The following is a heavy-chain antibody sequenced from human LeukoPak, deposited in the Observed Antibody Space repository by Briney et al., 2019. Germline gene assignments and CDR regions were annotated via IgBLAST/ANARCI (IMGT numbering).Heavy chain of an antibody. V-gene: IGHV3-53*01. Sequence: GGSLRLSCAASGFTVSSNYMSWVRQAPGKGLEWVSVIYSGGSTYYADSVKGRFTISRDNAKNSLCLQMNSLRAEDTAVYYCARDELITLDYWGQGTLVTVSS. CDR1: GFTVSSNY. J-gene: IGHJ4*02. D-gene: IGHD1-20*01. CDR2: IYSGGST. CDR3: ARDELITLDY.